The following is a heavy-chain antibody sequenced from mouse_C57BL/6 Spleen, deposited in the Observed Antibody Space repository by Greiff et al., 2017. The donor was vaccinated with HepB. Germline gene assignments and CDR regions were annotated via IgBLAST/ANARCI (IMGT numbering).Heavy chain of an antibody. V-gene: IGHV1-15*01. CDR3: TREEYYGSRDY. CDR1: GYTFTDYE. CDR2: IDPETGGT. J-gene: IGHJ2*01. Sequence: VKLMESGAELVRPGASVTLSCKASGYTFTDYEMHWVKQTPVHGLEWIGAIDPETGGTAYNQKFKGKAILTADKSSSTAYMELRSLTSEDSAVYYCTREEYYGSRDYWGQGTTLTVSS. D-gene: IGHD1-1*01.